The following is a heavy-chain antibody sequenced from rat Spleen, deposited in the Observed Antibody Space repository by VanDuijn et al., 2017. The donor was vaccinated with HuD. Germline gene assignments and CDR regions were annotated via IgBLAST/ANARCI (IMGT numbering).Heavy chain of an antibody. V-gene: IGHV5-25*01. CDR1: GFTFSNYY. J-gene: IGHJ1*01. Sequence: EVQLVESDGGLVQPGRSMKLSCAASGFTFSNYYMAWVRQAPTKGLEWVASISTGGDNSYYRDSVKGRFTISRDNAKSTLYLQMDSLRSEDTATYYWARHGYYYSSYIYDPYWYFDFWGPGTMVTVSS. D-gene: IGHD1-2*01. CDR3: ARHGYYYSSYIYDPYWYFDF. CDR2: ISTGGDNS.